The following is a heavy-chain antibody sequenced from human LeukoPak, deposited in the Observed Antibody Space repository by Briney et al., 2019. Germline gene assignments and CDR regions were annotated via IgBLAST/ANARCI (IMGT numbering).Heavy chain of an antibody. V-gene: IGHV3-48*03. CDR1: GFTFSSYE. CDR3: ARGGPIEGYFDY. CDR2: ISSSGSTI. Sequence: GGSLRLSCAASGFTFSSYEMNWVRQAPGKGLEWVSYISSSGSTIYYADSLKGRFTISRDNAKNSLYLQMNSLRAEDTAVYYCARGGPIEGYFDYWGQGTLVTVSS. D-gene: IGHD2-21*01. J-gene: IGHJ4*02.